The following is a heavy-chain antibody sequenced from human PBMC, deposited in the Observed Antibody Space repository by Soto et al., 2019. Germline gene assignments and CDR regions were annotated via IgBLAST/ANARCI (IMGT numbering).Heavy chain of an antibody. V-gene: IGHV3-9*01. J-gene: IGHJ6*03. CDR2: ISWNSGSI. D-gene: IGHD3-3*01. Sequence: GGSLSLSCAASGFPFYDYAMHWVRQAPGKGLEWVSGISWNSGSIGYADSVKGRFTISRDNAKNSLYLQMNSLRAEDTALYYCAKAGVVITGDYYYYMDVWGKGTTVTVSS. CDR3: AKAGVVITGDYYYYMDV. CDR1: GFPFYDYA.